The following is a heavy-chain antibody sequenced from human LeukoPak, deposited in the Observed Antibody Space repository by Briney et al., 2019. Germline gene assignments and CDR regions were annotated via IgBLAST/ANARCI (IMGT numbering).Heavy chain of an antibody. CDR2: IYYSGGT. Sequence: PSETLSLTCTVSSASISSYYCCWIRQPPGKLLEWIAYIYYSGGTNYNPSLKSRVTISVDTSKNQFSLKLSSVTAADTAVYYCARFTGGYGMGVWGQGTTVTVS. J-gene: IGHJ6*02. V-gene: IGHV4-59*01. CDR1: SASISSYY. D-gene: IGHD1-1*01. CDR3: ARFTGGYGMGV.